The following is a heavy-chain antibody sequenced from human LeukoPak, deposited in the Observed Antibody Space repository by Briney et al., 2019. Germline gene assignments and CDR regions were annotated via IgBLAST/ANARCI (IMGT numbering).Heavy chain of an antibody. CDR1: GGSIRSSYYY. J-gene: IGHJ2*01. Sequence: SETLSLTCTVSGGSIRSSYYYWGWIRQPPGKGLEWIGSIYDSGSTYYNPSLKSRVTISVDTSKNQFSLKLNSVTAADTAVYYCARDLYASGNYRSYWYFDLWGRGTLVTVS. V-gene: IGHV4-39*02. D-gene: IGHD3-10*01. CDR2: IYDSGST. CDR3: ARDLYASGNYRSYWYFDL.